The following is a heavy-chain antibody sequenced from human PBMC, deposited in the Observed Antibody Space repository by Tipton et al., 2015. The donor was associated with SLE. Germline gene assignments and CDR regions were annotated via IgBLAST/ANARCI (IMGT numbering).Heavy chain of an antibody. V-gene: IGHV4-34*01. D-gene: IGHD6-13*01. CDR3: ARARGAYSSSWYWGPFDY. Sequence: TLSLTCAVYGGSFSGYYWSWIRQPPGKGLEWIGEINHSGSTNYNPSLKSRVTISVDTSKNQFSLKLSSVTAADTAVYYCARARGAYSSSWYWGPFDYWGHGTLVTVSS. CDR2: INHSGST. J-gene: IGHJ4*01. CDR1: GGSFSGYY.